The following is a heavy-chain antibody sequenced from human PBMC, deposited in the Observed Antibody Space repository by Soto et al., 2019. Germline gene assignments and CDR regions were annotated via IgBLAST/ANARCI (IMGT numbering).Heavy chain of an antibody. Sequence: GGSLRLSCAASGFTFSDYYMSWIRQAPGKGLEWVSYISSSGSTIYYADSVKGRFTISRDNAKNSLYLQMNSLRAEDTAVYYCARGLLEYQLLLDYYYYYMDVWGKGTTVTVSS. V-gene: IGHV3-11*01. D-gene: IGHD2-2*01. CDR1: GFTFSDYY. CDR3: ARGLLEYQLLLDYYYYYMDV. CDR2: ISSSGSTI. J-gene: IGHJ6*03.